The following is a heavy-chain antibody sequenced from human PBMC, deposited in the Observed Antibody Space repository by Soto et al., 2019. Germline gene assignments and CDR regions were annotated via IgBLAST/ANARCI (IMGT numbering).Heavy chain of an antibody. CDR1: GFPFRSYA. V-gene: IGHV3-23*01. J-gene: IGHJ4*02. CDR2: ISGSGGST. Sequence: EGSMRLSCSASGFPFRSYAMSWVRQAPGKGLEWVSAISGSGGSTYYADSVKGRFTISRDNSKNTLYLQMNSLRAEDTAVYYCEKDSAMFGVVMIYFDYWGQGTLVTVSS. D-gene: IGHD3-3*01. CDR3: EKDSAMFGVVMIYFDY.